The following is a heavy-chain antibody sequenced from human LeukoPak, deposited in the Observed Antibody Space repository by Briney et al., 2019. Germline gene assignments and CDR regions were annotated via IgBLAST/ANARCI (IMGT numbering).Heavy chain of an antibody. D-gene: IGHD3-10*01. J-gene: IGHJ4*02. Sequence: PGGSLRLSCAASGFTFSSYAMSWVRQAPGKGLEWVSAISGSGGSTYYADSVKGRFTISRDNSKNTLFLQMNSLRAEDTALYYCAKPVYYGSGSRDYWGQGTLVTVSS. CDR2: ISGSGGST. CDR3: AKPVYYGSGSRDY. V-gene: IGHV3-23*01. CDR1: GFTFSSYA.